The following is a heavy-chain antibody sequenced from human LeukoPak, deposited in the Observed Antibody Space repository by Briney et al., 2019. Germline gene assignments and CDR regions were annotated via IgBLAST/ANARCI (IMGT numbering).Heavy chain of an antibody. CDR1: GGTFSSYA. V-gene: IGHV1-69*04. J-gene: IGHJ3*02. Sequence: SVKVSCKASGGTFSSYAISWVRQAPGQGLEWMGRIIPILGIANYAQKFQGRVTITADKSTSTAYMELSSLRSEDTAVYYCARSKGAYCGGDSYSNLGAFDIWGQGTMVTVSS. CDR3: ARSKGAYCGGDSYSNLGAFDI. D-gene: IGHD2-21*02. CDR2: IIPILGIA.